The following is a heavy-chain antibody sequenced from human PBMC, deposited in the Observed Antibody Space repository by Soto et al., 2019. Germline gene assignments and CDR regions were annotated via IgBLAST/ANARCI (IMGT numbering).Heavy chain of an antibody. J-gene: IGHJ4*02. V-gene: IGHV1-24*01. CDR2: FDPEDGET. D-gene: IGHD6-13*01. CDR3: ATAVVWQQEYTPSVLDY. CDR1: GYTLTELS. Sequence: ASVKVSCKFSGYTLTELSMHWVRQAPGKGLEWMGGFDPEDGETIYAQKFQGRVTMTEDTSTDTAYMELSSLRSEDTAVYYCATAVVWQQEYTPSVLDYWGQGTRVTVSS.